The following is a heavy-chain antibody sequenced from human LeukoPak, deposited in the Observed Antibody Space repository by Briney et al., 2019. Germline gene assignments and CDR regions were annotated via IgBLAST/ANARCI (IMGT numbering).Heavy chain of an antibody. J-gene: IGHJ4*02. CDR2: INSDGSST. V-gene: IGHV3-74*01. CDR3: ASVKQWLVQDYFDY. CDR1: GFTFSSYW. Sequence: GGSLRPSCAASGFTFSSYWMHWVRQAPGKGLVWVSRINSDGSSTSYADSVKGRFTISRDNAKNTLYLQMNSLRAEDTAVYYCASVKQWLVQDYFDYWGQGTLVTVSS. D-gene: IGHD6-19*01.